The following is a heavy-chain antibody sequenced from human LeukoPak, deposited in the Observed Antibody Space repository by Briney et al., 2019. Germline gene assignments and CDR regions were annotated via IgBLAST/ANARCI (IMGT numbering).Heavy chain of an antibody. CDR1: GFTFRNFN. V-gene: IGHV3-30*12. CDR2: VEDNGRDK. D-gene: IGHD6-19*01. J-gene: IGHJ4*02. Sequence: GGSLRLSCAASGFTFRNFNIHWVRQAPGKGLEWVAMVEDNGRDKYYAASVKGRCTISRDNSKNTVYLQLSSLRADDTAVYYCTRNSGWYGISWGQGTLVTVSS. CDR3: TRNSGWYGIS.